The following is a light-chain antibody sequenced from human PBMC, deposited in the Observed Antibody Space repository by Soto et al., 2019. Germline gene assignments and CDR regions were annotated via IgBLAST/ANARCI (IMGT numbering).Light chain of an antibody. CDR3: QQFDSLPLT. CDR2: DAS. CDR1: HGIANY. J-gene: IGKJ5*01. V-gene: IGKV1-33*01. Sequence: DIQMTQSPSSLSASVGDRVTITCQASHGIANYLNWYQRKVGQVPKRLIYDASTLETGVPSRFSGNGDGTRFILTINGVQPEDIGTYFCQQFDSLPLTFGQGTQLDIK.